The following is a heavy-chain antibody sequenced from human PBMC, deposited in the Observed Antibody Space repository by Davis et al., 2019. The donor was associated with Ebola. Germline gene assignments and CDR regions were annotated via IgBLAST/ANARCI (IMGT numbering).Heavy chain of an antibody. V-gene: IGHV3-48*02. Sequence: GGSLRLSCAASGFTFSSYSMNWVRQAPGKGLEWVSYISSSSSTIYYADSVKGRFTISRDNAKNSLYLQMNSLRDEDTAVYYCARINYYDSSGYYQYYYYYYGMDVWGKGTTVTVSS. J-gene: IGHJ6*04. CDR1: GFTFSSYS. CDR2: ISSSSSTI. CDR3: ARINYYDSSGYYQYYYYYYGMDV. D-gene: IGHD3-22*01.